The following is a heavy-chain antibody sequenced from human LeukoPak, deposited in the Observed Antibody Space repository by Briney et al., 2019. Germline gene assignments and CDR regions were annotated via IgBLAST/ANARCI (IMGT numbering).Heavy chain of an antibody. Sequence: GASVKVSCKASGYTFTGYYMHWVRQAPGQGLEWTGWINPNSGGTNYAQKFQGRVTMTRDTSISTAYMELSRLRSDDTAVYYCARTLYDSSGYQPAGYWGQGTLVTVSS. CDR3: ARTLYDSSGYQPAGY. CDR2: INPNSGGT. J-gene: IGHJ4*02. CDR1: GYTFTGYY. D-gene: IGHD3-22*01. V-gene: IGHV1-2*02.